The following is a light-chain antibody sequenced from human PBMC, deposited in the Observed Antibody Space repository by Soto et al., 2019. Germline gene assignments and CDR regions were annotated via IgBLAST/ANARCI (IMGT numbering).Light chain of an antibody. CDR2: YAS. V-gene: IGKV3-15*01. J-gene: IGKJ5*01. CDR3: QQYNFWPPIT. Sequence: EVMMTQSPATLSVSPGERATLSCRASQDVINNIAWYQQKPGQAPRLLIYYASTRATGVPARFSGIGSGTEFTLTISSLQSEDFALYYCQQYNFWPPITFGQGTRLEIQ. CDR1: QDVINN.